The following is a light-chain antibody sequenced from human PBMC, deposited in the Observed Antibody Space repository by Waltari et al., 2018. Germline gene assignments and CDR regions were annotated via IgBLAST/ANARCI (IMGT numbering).Light chain of an antibody. Sequence: FYSPKNKKYCGWYQQKPGQPPKLLMYWASTRESGVPDRFSGSGSGTDFTLTISSLQAEDVAVYYCQQYYSTPPTFGQGTKLEIK. CDR1: FYSPKNKKY. CDR2: WAS. V-gene: IGKV4-1*01. CDR3: QQYYSTPPT. J-gene: IGKJ2*01.